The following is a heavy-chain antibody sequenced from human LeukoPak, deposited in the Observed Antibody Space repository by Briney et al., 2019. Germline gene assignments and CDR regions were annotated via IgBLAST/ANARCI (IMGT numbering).Heavy chain of an antibody. CDR3: ARDLGYCSSTSCRRDAFDI. V-gene: IGHV4-4*07. Sequence: ASETLSLTCTVSGGSISSYYWSWIRQPAGKGLEWIGRIYTSGSTNYNPSLKSRVTMSVDTSKNQFSLKLSSVTAADTAVYYCARDLGYCSSTSCRRDAFDIWGQGTMVTVSS. J-gene: IGHJ3*02. D-gene: IGHD2-2*01. CDR1: GGSISSYY. CDR2: IYTSGST.